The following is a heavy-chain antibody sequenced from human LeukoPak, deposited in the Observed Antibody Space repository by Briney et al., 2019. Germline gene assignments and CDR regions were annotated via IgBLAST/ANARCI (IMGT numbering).Heavy chain of an antibody. CDR3: ARDAFSYYYYYMDV. CDR2: ISGGGGST. V-gene: IGHV3-23*01. J-gene: IGHJ6*03. CDR1: GFTFSNYA. Sequence: PGGSLRLSCAASGFTFSNYAMSWVRQAPGKGLEWVSIISGGGGSTDYADAVKGRFTISRDNAKNSLYLQMNSLRAEDTAVYYCARDAFSYYYYYMDVWGKGTTVTVSS.